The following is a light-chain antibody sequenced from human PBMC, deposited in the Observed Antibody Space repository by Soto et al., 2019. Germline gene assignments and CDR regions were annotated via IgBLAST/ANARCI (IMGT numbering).Light chain of an antibody. CDR1: QSVSSSY. J-gene: IGKJ1*01. CDR3: QQLGT. V-gene: IGKV3-20*01. CDR2: GAS. Sequence: EIVLTQSPGTLSLSPGERATLSCRASQSVSSSYLAWYQQKPGQAPRILIYGASIRATGIPDKFSGSGSGTDFTLTISRLEPEDFAVYYCQQLGTFGQGTKVEIK.